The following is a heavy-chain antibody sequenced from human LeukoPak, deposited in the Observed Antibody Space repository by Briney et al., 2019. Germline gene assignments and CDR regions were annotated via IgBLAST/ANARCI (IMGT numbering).Heavy chain of an antibody. Sequence: SETLSLTCAVYGGSFSGYYWSWIRQPPGKGLEWIGEINHSGSTNYNPSLKSRVTISVDTSKNQFSLKLSSVTAADTAVYYCARVHGPGMNEYFQVWGQGTLVTVSS. CDR1: GGSFSGYY. CDR3: ARVHGPGMNEYFQV. CDR2: INHSGST. J-gene: IGHJ1*01. V-gene: IGHV4-34*01. D-gene: IGHD3-10*01.